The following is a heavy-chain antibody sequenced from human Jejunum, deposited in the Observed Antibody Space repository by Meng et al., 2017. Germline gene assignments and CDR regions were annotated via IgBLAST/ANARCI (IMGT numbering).Heavy chain of an antibody. CDR1: GDSIRSTSYY. V-gene: IGHV4-39*01. CDR3: ARQTYYYESSGYGYAFDY. J-gene: IGHJ4*02. D-gene: IGHD3-22*01. Sequence: LQLQESGPGLVKPSETLSLTCTVSGDSIRSTSYYWGWIRQPPGKGLELIGSIYYSGSTFYNPSLKSRVTVSVDTSRDQFSLKLSSVTAADTAVYYCARQTYYYESSGYGYAFDYWGQGTLVTVSS. CDR2: IYYSGST.